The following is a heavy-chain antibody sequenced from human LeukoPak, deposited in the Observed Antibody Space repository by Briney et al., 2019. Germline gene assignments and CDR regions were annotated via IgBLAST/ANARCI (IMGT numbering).Heavy chain of an antibody. Sequence: PSETLSLTCTVSGGSISSYYWSWIRQPPGKGLEWIGYIYYSGSTNYNPSLKSRVTISVDTSKNQFSLKLSSVTAADTAVYYCARATYSSGWYGSYYYYYMDVWGKGTTVTVSS. CDR3: ARATYSSGWYGSYYYYYMDV. CDR1: GGSISSYY. J-gene: IGHJ6*03. D-gene: IGHD6-19*01. CDR2: IYYSGST. V-gene: IGHV4-59*01.